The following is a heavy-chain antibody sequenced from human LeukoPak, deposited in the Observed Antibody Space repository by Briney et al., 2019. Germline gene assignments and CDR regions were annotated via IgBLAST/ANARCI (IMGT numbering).Heavy chain of an antibody. Sequence: GGSLRPSCAVSGVRFSNYAMTWVRQVPGKGLEWVANIKEDGSEKHFVDSVKGRFTISRDNAKNSLYLQMNSLRAEDTAVYYCARDRWGYGMDVWGQGTRVIVSS. D-gene: IGHD3-16*01. J-gene: IGHJ6*02. CDR3: ARDRWGYGMDV. CDR1: GVRFSNYA. V-gene: IGHV3-7*01. CDR2: IKEDGSEK.